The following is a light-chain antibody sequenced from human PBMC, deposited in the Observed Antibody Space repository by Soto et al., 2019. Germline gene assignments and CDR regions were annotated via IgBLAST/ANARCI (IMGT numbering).Light chain of an antibody. Sequence: QSALTQPASGSASPGQSIAISCSGTRSDVGAYDYVSWYQHHPGKAPKLIIYEVTYRPSGVSNRFSASKSGNTASLTISGLQAEDESDYYCSSYTRSSTYVFGTGTKLTVL. J-gene: IGLJ1*01. CDR3: SSYTRSSTYV. V-gene: IGLV2-14*01. CDR2: EVT. CDR1: RSDVGAYDY.